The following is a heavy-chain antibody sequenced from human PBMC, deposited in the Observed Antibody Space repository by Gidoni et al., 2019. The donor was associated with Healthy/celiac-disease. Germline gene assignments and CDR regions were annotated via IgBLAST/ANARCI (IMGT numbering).Heavy chain of an antibody. D-gene: IGHD3-3*01. CDR3: ARDRRITIFGVVIKPPYYYYMDV. V-gene: IGHV4-4*07. CDR1: GGSLSSYY. J-gene: IGHJ6*03. CDR2: IYTSGST. Sequence: QVQLQESGSGLLRPSETLSLTCTGSGGSLSSYYWSWIRQPAGKGLEWIGRIYTSGSTNYNPSLKSRVTMSVVTSKNQFSLKLSSVTAAYTAVYDCARDRRITIFGVVIKPPYYYYMDVWGKGTTVTVSS.